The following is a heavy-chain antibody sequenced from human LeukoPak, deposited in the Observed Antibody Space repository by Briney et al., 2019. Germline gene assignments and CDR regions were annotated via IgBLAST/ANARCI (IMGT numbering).Heavy chain of an antibody. D-gene: IGHD6-6*01. Sequence: SQTLSLTCTVSGGSISSGGYYWSWIRQPPGKGLEWIGYIYHSGSTYYNPSLKSRVTISVDRSKNQFSLKLSSVTAADTAVYYCARTYSSSSPHDYWGQGTLVTVSS. CDR2: IYHSGST. CDR3: ARTYSSSSPHDY. V-gene: IGHV4-30-2*01. CDR1: GGSISSGGYY. J-gene: IGHJ4*02.